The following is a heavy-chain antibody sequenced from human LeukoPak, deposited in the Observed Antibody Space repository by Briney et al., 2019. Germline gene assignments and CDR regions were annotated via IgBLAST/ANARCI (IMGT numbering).Heavy chain of an antibody. J-gene: IGHJ4*02. Sequence: ASVKVSCKASGYTFTDYYMHWVRQAPGQGLEWMGWIHPNSGGTNYAQKFQGRVTMTRDTSISTAYMELSRLRSDDTAVYYCARELPRWYFDYWGQGTLVTVSS. D-gene: IGHD2-15*01. CDR1: GYTFTDYY. V-gene: IGHV1-2*02. CDR3: ARELPRWYFDY. CDR2: IHPNSGGT.